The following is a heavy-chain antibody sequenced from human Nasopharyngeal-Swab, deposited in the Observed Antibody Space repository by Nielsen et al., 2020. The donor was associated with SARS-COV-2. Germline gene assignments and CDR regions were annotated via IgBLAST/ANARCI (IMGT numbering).Heavy chain of an antibody. CDR2: LSIDGSNYA. V-gene: IGHV3-30-3*01. CDR3: VREGGTSGRAGYFDY. CDR1: GITFSRSV. J-gene: IGHJ4*02. D-gene: IGHD2-2*01. Sequence: GESLKISCVGSGITFSRSVIQWVRQAPGKGLEWVAVLSIDGSNYAQYADSVKGRFSISRDTSENTLHLQLNSLRDEDTAVYYCVREGGTSGRAGYFDYWGQGTLVTVSP.